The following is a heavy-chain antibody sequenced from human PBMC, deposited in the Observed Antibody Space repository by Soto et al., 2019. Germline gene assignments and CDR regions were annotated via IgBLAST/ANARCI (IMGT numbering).Heavy chain of an antibody. V-gene: IGHV4-4*02. CDR3: AVFRSSWFGDGRLDS. J-gene: IGHJ4*02. CDR1: GGSISSSNW. D-gene: IGHD6-13*01. Sequence: SETLSLTCTVSGGSISSSNWWSWVRQPPGKGLEWIGEIYHSGSTSYNPSLKSRVTLSVDKSENQFSLKLYSVTAADTAIYYCAVFRSSWFGDGRLDSWGPGTLVTVSS. CDR2: IYHSGST.